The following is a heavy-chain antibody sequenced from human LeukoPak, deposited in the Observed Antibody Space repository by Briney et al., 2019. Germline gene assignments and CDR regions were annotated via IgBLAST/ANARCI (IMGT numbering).Heavy chain of an antibody. CDR3: ARGYSSGWFEAGGDLFDY. V-gene: IGHV4-38-2*02. CDR1: GYSISSGYY. Sequence: SETLSLTCTVSGYSISSGYYWGWIRQPPGKGLEWIGSIYHSGSTYYNPSLKSRVTISVDTSKNQFSLKLSSVTAADTAVYYCARGYSSGWFEAGGDLFDYWGQGTLVTVSS. J-gene: IGHJ4*02. CDR2: IYHSGST. D-gene: IGHD6-19*01.